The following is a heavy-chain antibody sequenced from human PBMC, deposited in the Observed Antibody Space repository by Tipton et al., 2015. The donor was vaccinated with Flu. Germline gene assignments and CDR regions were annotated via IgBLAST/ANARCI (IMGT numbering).Heavy chain of an antibody. CDR3: TRGLGWLVET. D-gene: IGHD6-19*01. CDR1: GFTFSDFW. CDR2: IKQDGSEK. J-gene: IGHJ5*02. Sequence: SLRLSCAASGFTFSDFWMKWVRQAPGKGLEWVANIKQDGSEKYYVDSVKGRFTISRDNMKKSLYLQMNSLRVEDTAVYYCTRGLGWLVETWGQGTLVTVYS. V-gene: IGHV3-7*01.